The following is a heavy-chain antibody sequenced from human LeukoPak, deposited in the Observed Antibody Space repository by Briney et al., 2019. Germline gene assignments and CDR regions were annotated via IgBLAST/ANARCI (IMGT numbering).Heavy chain of an antibody. CDR2: IYYSGNT. D-gene: IGHD4-23*01. CDR3: ARATTVEAFDI. CDR1: GGSISSYY. J-gene: IGHJ3*02. V-gene: IGHV4-59*12. Sequence: SETLSLTCTVSGGSISSYYWSWIRQPPGKGLEWIGYIYYSGNTYYTPSLKSRVTISVDTSKSQFSLKLSSVTAADTAVYYCARATTVEAFDIWGQGTMVTVSS.